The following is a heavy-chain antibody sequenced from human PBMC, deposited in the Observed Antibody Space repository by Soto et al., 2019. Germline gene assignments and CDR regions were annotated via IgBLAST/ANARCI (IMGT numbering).Heavy chain of an antibody. D-gene: IGHD4-17*01. CDR1: GGTFSSYA. CDR2: IIPIFGTA. J-gene: IGHJ3*02. CDR3: ARVGYGDSGAFDI. Sequence: ASVKVSCKASGGTFSSYAISWVRQAPGQGLEWMGGIIPIFGTANYAQKFQGRVTITADESTTTAYMELSSLRSEDTAVYYCARVGYGDSGAFDIWGQGTMVTVSS. V-gene: IGHV1-69*13.